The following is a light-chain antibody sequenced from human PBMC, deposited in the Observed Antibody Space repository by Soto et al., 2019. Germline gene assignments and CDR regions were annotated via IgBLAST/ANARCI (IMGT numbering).Light chain of an antibody. V-gene: IGKV3-15*01. CDR3: QQYNNWPPIT. J-gene: IGKJ5*01. CDR2: GAY. Sequence: IVLTQSPGTLSVSLGERATLSCRASQSVSSSSLAWYQQKPGQAPRLLIYGAYTRATGIPAGFSGSGSGTEFTLTISSLQSEDFAVYYCQQYNNWPPITCGQGTRLEIK. CDR1: QSVSSSS.